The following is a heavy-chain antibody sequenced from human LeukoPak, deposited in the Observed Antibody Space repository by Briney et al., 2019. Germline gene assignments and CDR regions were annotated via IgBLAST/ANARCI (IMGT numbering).Heavy chain of an antibody. CDR3: ARGGDDSSGYGAFDI. CDR2: IYHSGST. D-gene: IGHD3-22*01. Sequence: SETLSLTCTVSGGSISSSSYYWGWIRQPPGKGLEWIGEIYHSGSTNYNPSLKSRVTISVDKSKNQFSLKLSSVTAADTAVYYCARGGDDSSGYGAFDIWGQGTMVTVSS. J-gene: IGHJ3*02. V-gene: IGHV4-39*07. CDR1: GGSISSSSYY.